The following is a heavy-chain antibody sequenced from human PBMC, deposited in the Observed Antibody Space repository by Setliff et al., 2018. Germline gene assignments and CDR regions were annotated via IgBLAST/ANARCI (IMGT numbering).Heavy chain of an antibody. V-gene: IGHV4-34*01. J-gene: IGHJ3*02. Sequence: SETLSLTCAVYGGSFSGYYWSWIRQPPGKGLEWIGEINHSGSTNYNPSLKSRVTISVDTSKNQFSLKLSSVTAADTAVYYCASARVLRYFDWLSPDAFDIWGQGTMVTVAS. CDR3: ASARVLRYFDWLSPDAFDI. CDR2: INHSGST. D-gene: IGHD3-9*01. CDR1: GGSFSGYY.